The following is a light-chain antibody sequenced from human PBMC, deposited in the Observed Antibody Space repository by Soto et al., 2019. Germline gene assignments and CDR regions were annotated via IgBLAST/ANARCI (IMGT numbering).Light chain of an antibody. CDR2: DAS. J-gene: IGKJ1*01. CDR3: QQRSNWRWT. V-gene: IGKV3-11*01. CDR1: QSGSSY. Sequence: ILLTKSPCTRFFFLWETSNLSCRASQSGSSYLAWYQQKPGQAPRLLIYDASNRATGIPARFSGSGSGTDFTLTISSLEPEDFAVYDCQQRSNWRWTFGQGTKVDIK.